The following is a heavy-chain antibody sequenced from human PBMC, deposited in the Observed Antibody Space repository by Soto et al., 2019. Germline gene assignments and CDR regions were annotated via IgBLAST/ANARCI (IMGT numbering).Heavy chain of an antibody. Sequence: GASVKVSCKTSGYTFTGHYIHWVRQAPQQGPEWVGEIGPESGATRYAQKFRGRVTMTMDTSITTVYMELKNLSPDDTAVYYCGRGRSGQIVVFYWGQGTLVTVSS. CDR2: IGPESGAT. CDR3: GRGRSGQIVVFY. V-gene: IGHV1-2*02. CDR1: GYTFTGHY. D-gene: IGHD1-26*01. J-gene: IGHJ4*02.